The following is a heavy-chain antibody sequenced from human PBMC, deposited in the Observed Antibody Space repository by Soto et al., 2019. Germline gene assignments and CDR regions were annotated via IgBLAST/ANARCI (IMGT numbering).Heavy chain of an antibody. CDR3: ARRITRPERFDY. D-gene: IGHD1-20*01. Sequence: QLQLQESGPGLVKPSETLSLTCTVSGGSISRSSYYWGWIRQPPGKGLEWIGNIYYSGNTYYNPSLQSRVTISVATSKNQFSLKLTSATDADTAVYYCARRITRPERFDYWGQGALVTVSS. J-gene: IGHJ4*02. CDR2: IYYSGNT. CDR1: GGSISRSSYY. V-gene: IGHV4-39*01.